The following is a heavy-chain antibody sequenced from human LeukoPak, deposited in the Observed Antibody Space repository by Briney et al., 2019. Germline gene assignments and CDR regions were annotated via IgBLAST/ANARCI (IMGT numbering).Heavy chain of an antibody. CDR1: GFSVRINY. Sequence: PGGSLRLSCAVSGFSVRINYMTWVRQAPGKGLEWVSEIYSDGSTYYAASVKGRFSISRDSSKNTVYLQMNSLRAEDTAVYFCVKDIFHWAFDIWGQGTMVTVSS. CDR3: VKDIFHWAFDI. D-gene: IGHD3-9*01. J-gene: IGHJ3*02. CDR2: IYSDGST. V-gene: IGHV3-53*01.